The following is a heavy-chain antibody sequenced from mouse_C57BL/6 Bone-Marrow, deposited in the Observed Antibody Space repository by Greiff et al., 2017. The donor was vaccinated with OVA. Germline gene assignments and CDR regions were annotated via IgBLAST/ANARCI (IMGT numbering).Heavy chain of an antibody. Sequence: QVQLQQPGAELVMPGASVKLSCKASGYTFTSSWMHWVKQRPGQGLEWIGEIDPSDSYTNYNQKFKGKSTLTVDKSSSTAYMQLSSLTSEDSAVYYCAREGNYDYNFDYWGQGTTLTVSS. CDR1: GYTFTSSW. CDR2: IDPSDSYT. CDR3: AREGNYDYNFDY. V-gene: IGHV1-69*01. J-gene: IGHJ2*01. D-gene: IGHD2-4*01.